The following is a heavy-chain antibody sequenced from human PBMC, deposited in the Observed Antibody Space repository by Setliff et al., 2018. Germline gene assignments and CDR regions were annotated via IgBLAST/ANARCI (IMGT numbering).Heavy chain of an antibody. CDR2: IYYSGST. CDR1: GGSISSSSYY. CDR3: ARDCSGSWYAGMD. D-gene: IGHD6-13*01. J-gene: IGHJ4*02. Sequence: SETLSLTCTVSGGSISSSSYYWGWIRQPPGKGLEWIGSIYYSGSTYYNPSLKSRVTISVETSKNQFSLKLSSVTAADTAVYYCARDCSGSWYAGMDWGQGTLVTVSS. V-gene: IGHV4-39*07.